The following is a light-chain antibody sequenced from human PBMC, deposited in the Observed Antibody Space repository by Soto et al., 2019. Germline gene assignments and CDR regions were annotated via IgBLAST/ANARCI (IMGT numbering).Light chain of an antibody. J-gene: IGKJ3*01. CDR1: QRVRSN. CDR2: GAC. V-gene: IGKV3-15*01. Sequence: EIVMTQSPAPLSVSPGESATLSCRASQRVRSNLAWYQQKPGQAPRLLIYGACTMATGIPARFSGSGSGTEFTLTISSLQSEDFAVYYCQQYNNWPPIFTFGPGTKVDIK. CDR3: QQYNNWPPIFT.